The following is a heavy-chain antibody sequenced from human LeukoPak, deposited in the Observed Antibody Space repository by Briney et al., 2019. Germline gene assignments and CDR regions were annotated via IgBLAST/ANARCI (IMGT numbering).Heavy chain of an antibody. CDR3: ARHLSYSSSWYKNWFDP. CDR1: GGSISSYY. V-gene: IGHV4-59*08. Sequence: NASETLSLTCTVSGGSISSYYWSWIRQPPGKGLEWMGYIYYSGSTNYNPSLKSRVTISVDTSKTQFSLKLSSVTAADTAVYYCARHLSYSSSWYKNWFDPWGQGTLVTVSS. CDR2: IYYSGST. D-gene: IGHD6-13*01. J-gene: IGHJ5*02.